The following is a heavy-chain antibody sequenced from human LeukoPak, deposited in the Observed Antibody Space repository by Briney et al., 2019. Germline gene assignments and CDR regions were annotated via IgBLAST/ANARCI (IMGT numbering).Heavy chain of an antibody. CDR3: ARDSGYCRGGSCYSVAEDY. J-gene: IGHJ4*02. V-gene: IGHV3-21*01. D-gene: IGHD2-15*01. Sequence: GGSLRLSCAASGFTFSSYSMNWVRQAPGKGLEWVSSISSSSSYIYYADSVKGRFTISRDNAKNSLYLQMNSLRAEDTAVYYCARDSGYCRGGSCYSVAEDYWGQGTLVTVSS. CDR2: ISSSSSYI. CDR1: GFTFSSYS.